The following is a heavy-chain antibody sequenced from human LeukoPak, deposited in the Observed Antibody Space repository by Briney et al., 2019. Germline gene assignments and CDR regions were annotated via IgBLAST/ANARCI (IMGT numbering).Heavy chain of an antibody. D-gene: IGHD2-2*01. CDR2: INPNSGGT. J-gene: IGHJ4*02. CDR1: GYTFTGYY. V-gene: IGHV1-2*06. CDR3: AAQTREMTSQYY. Sequence: ASVKVSCKASGYTFTGYYMHWGRQAPGQGLEWMGRINPNSGGTNYAQKFQGRVTMTRDTSISTAYMELSRLRSDDTAVYYCAAQTREMTSQYYWGQGTQVTVSS.